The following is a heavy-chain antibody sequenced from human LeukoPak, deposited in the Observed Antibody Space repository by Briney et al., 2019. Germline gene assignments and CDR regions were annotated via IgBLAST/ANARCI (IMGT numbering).Heavy chain of an antibody. CDR2: ISGSASST. V-gene: IGHV3-23*01. Sequence: PGGSLRLSCAASGFTFSNYAMSWVRQAPGKGLEWVSAISGSASSTYHADSVKGRFTISRDNSKNTLYLQMNSLRAEDTAIYYCAKVWARGPYYYYMDVWGKGTTVTVSS. D-gene: IGHD3-16*01. CDR1: GFTFSNYA. J-gene: IGHJ6*03. CDR3: AKVWARGPYYYYMDV.